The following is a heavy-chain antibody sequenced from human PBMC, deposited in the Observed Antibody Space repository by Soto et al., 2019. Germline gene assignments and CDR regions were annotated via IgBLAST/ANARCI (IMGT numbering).Heavy chain of an antibody. D-gene: IGHD3-10*01. V-gene: IGHV4-4*07. CDR2: IYTTGST. CDR1: GVSISNNY. Sequence: SETLSLTCTVSGVSISNNYWNWIRQPAGEGLEWIGRIYTTGSTNYNPSLKGRVTMSVDSSKSQFSLKLTSVTAADTAMYYCARNPSGMLTDRYYFDYWGQGSLVTVS. J-gene: IGHJ4*02. CDR3: ARNPSGMLTDRYYFDY.